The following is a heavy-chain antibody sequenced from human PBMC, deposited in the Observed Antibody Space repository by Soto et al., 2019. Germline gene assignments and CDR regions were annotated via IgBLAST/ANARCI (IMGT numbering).Heavy chain of an antibody. J-gene: IGHJ4*02. CDR1: GFTFSSYS. Sequence: GGSLRLSCAASGFTFSSYSMNWVRQAPGKGLEWVSSISSSSSYIYYADSVKGRFTISRDNAKNSLYLQMNSLRAEDTAVYYSARPRTPYSSGWYFGYWGQGTLVTVSS. D-gene: IGHD6-19*01. CDR2: ISSSSSYI. CDR3: ARPRTPYSSGWYFGY. V-gene: IGHV3-21*01.